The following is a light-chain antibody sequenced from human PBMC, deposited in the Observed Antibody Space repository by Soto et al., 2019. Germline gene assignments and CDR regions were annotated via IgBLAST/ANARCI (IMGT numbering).Light chain of an antibody. V-gene: IGKV1-5*01. Sequence: DIQMTQSPSSLSASLGDRVTITCRASQSISSWLAWYQQKPGKAPKLLISDASSFESGVPSRFSGSGSGTEFTLTISSLQPDDFATYYCQQYHTWTFGQGTKVDIK. CDR2: DAS. J-gene: IGKJ1*01. CDR1: QSISSW. CDR3: QQYHTWT.